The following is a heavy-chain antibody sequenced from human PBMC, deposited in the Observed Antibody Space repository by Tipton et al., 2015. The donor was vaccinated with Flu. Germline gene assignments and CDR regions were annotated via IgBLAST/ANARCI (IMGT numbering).Heavy chain of an antibody. J-gene: IGHJ4*02. Sequence: SLRLSCAASGFTFSTFWMHWVRQAPGKGLEWLAYISNSGNTIYYADSVKGRFTISRDNSRNSLYLQLDSLRVDDTAVYFCGRNRDYWGQGTLLTVSS. CDR3: GRNRDY. D-gene: IGHD1-14*01. CDR1: GFTFSTFW. V-gene: IGHV3-48*04. CDR2: ISNSGNTI.